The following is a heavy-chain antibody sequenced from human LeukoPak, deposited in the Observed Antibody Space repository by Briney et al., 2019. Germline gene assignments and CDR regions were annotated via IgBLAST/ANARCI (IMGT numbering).Heavy chain of an antibody. Sequence: GVSLRLSCAASGFAFDDYGMSWVRQVPGKGLECVSGINWNGGSTVYADSVKGRFTFSRDNSKNTLYLQMNSLRAEETAVYSCARAPYGSGSYWVDYWGQGTLVSVSS. D-gene: IGHD3-10*01. CDR1: GFAFDDYG. J-gene: IGHJ4*02. V-gene: IGHV3-20*04. CDR3: ARAPYGSGSYWVDY. CDR2: INWNGGST.